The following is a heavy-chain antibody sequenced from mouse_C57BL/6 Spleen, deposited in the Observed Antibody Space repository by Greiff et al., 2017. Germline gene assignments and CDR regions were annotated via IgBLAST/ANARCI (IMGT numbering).Heavy chain of an antibody. CDR3: ARGESLGGYFDV. CDR2: INPYNGGT. J-gene: IGHJ1*03. Sequence: VQLQQSGPVLVKPGASVKMSCKASGYTFTDYYMNWVKQSHGKSLEWIGVINPYNGGTSYNQKFKGKATLTVDKSSSTAYMELNSLTSEDSAVYYCARGESLGGYFDVWGTGTTVTVSS. CDR1: GYTFTDYY. V-gene: IGHV1-19*01. D-gene: IGHD4-1*01.